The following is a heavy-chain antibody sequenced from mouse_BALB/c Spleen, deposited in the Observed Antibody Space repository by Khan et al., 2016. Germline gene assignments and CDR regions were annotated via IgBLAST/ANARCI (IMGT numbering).Heavy chain of an antibody. CDR1: GYTFTDYS. D-gene: IGHD3-1*01. CDR3: ATARATWFAY. J-gene: IGHJ3*01. CDR2: INTETGEP. V-gene: IGHV9-2-1*01. Sequence: QIQLVQSGPELKKPGETVKISCKASGYTFTDYSMHWVKQAPGKGLKWMGWINTETGEPTYADDFKGRFAFSLETSASTAYLQINNLKNEDTATYFCATARATWFAYWGQGTLVTLSA.